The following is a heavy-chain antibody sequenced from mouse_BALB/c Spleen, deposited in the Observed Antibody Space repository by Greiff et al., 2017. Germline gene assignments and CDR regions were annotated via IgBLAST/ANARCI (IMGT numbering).Heavy chain of an antibody. Sequence: QVQLQQSGADLARPGASVKLSCKASGYTFTSYWMQWVKQRPGQGLEWIGAIYPGDGDTRYTQKFKGKATLTADKSSSTAYMQLSSLASEDSAVYYCARGGLRLHWYFDVWGAGTTVTVSS. CDR3: ARGGLRLHWYFDV. CDR1: GYTFTSYW. J-gene: IGHJ1*01. D-gene: IGHD1-2*01. CDR2: IYPGDGDT. V-gene: IGHV1-87*01.